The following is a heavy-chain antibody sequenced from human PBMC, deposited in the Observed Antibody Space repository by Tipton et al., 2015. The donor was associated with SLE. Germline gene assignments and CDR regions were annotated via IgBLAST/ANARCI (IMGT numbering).Heavy chain of an antibody. CDR1: GGTFSSYA. V-gene: IGHV1-69*01. J-gene: IGHJ3*02. CDR2: IIPIFGTA. D-gene: IGHD2-21*01. Sequence: QVQLVQSGAEGKKPGSSVKVSCKASGGTFSSYAISWVRQAPGQGLEWMGGIIPIFGTANYAQKFQGRVTITADESTSTAYMELSSRRSEDTAVYYCARAYVGGAYCGGDCYSRAFDIWGQGTMVSVSS. CDR3: ARAYVGGAYCGGDCYSRAFDI.